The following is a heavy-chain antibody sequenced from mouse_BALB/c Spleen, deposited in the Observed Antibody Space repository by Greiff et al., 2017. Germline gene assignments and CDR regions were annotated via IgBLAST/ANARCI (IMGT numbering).Heavy chain of an antibody. V-gene: IGHV2-9*02. CDR2: IWAGGST. J-gene: IGHJ4*01. CDR3: ARDRDYYRYEGYAMDY. Sequence: VKVKESGPGLVAPSQSLSITCTVSGFSLTSYGVHWVRQPPGKGLEWLGVIWAGGSTNYNSALMSRLSISKDNSKSQVFLKMNSLQTDDTAMYYCARDRDYYRYEGYAMDYWGQGTSVTVSS. D-gene: IGHD2-14*01. CDR1: GFSLTSYG.